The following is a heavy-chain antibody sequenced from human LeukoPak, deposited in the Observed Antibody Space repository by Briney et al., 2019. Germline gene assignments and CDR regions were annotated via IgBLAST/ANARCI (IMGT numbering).Heavy chain of an antibody. Sequence: SGGSLRLSCAPSGFTFSSYGMHWVRQATGKGLEWVAVISYDGSNKYYADSVKGRFTISRDNSKNLLYMQMTSLRNKDTAVYYCARGPLGWSDYWGQGTLVTVSS. CDR1: GFTFSSYG. V-gene: IGHV3-30*03. CDR3: ARGPLGWSDY. CDR2: ISYDGSNK. D-gene: IGHD1-26*01. J-gene: IGHJ4*02.